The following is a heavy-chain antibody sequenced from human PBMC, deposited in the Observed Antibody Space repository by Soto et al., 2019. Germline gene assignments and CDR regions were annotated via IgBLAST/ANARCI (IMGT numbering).Heavy chain of an antibody. V-gene: IGHV4-59*01. Sequence: PSETLSLTCTVSGGSISSYYWSWIRQPPGKGLEWIGYIYYSGSTNYNPSLKSRVTISVDTSKNQFSLKLSSVTAADTAVYYCARGSRKQDAVDYWGQGTLVTVSS. J-gene: IGHJ4*02. CDR3: ARGSRKQDAVDY. CDR2: IYYSGST. CDR1: GGSISSYY. D-gene: IGHD6-13*01.